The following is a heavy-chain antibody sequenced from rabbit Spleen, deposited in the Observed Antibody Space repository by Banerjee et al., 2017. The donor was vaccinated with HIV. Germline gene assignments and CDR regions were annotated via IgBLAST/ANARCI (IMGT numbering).Heavy chain of an antibody. D-gene: IGHD3-1*01. J-gene: IGHJ4*01. CDR3: GRHVAAIDL. Sequence: QEQLEESGRGLVKPEGSLTVTCTVSRFSFSNTVYMSWVRQAPGKGLEWIGCINTGDGSTYYASWAKGRFTISKTSSTTVTLQMTSLTAADTATYFCGRHVAAIDLWGPGTLVTVS. CDR2: INTGDGST. CDR1: RFSFSNTVY. V-gene: IGHV1S45*01.